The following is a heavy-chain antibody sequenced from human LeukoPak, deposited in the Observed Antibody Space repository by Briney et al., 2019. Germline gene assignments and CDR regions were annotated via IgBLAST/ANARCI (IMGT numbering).Heavy chain of an antibody. CDR2: IYHSGST. V-gene: IGHV4-4*02. J-gene: IGHJ4*02. Sequence: GEIYHSGSTNYNPSLKSRVTISVDKSKNQFSLKLNSVTAADTAVYYCARLDYDFTSGFDYWGQGTLVTVSS. D-gene: IGHD3-3*01. CDR3: ARLDYDFTSGFDY.